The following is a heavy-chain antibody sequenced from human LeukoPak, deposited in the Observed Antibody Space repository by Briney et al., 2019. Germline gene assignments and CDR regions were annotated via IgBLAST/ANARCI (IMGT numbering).Heavy chain of an antibody. D-gene: IGHD3-10*01. CDR2: IYYSGST. V-gene: IGHV4-39*01. CDR3: ARNAGVRGVIGYYYYYMDV. J-gene: IGHJ6*03. CDR1: GGSISNYY. Sequence: SETLSLTCTVSGGSISNYYWSWIRQPPGKGLEWIGSIYYSGSTYYNPSLKNRVTISVDTSKNQFSLKLSSVTAADTAVYYCARNAGVRGVIGYYYYYMDVWGKGTTVTISS.